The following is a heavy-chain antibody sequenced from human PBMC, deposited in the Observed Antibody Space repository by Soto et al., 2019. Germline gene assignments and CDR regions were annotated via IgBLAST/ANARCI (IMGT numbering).Heavy chain of an antibody. CDR3: ARDLTTYYDFWSGPPDYGMDV. Sequence: GASVKVSCKASGYTLTSYGISWVRQAPGQGLEWMGWISAYNGNTNYAQKLQGRVTMTTDTSTSTAYMELRSLRSDDTAVYYCARDLTTYYDFWSGPPDYGMDVWGQGTTVTVSS. V-gene: IGHV1-18*04. CDR1: GYTLTSYG. CDR2: ISAYNGNT. J-gene: IGHJ6*02. D-gene: IGHD3-3*01.